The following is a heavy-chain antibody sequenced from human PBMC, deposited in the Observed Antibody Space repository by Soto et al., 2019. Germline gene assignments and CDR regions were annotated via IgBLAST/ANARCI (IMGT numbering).Heavy chain of an antibody. D-gene: IGHD2-2*01. CDR2: ISSSSSTI. J-gene: IGHJ4*02. CDR1: GFTFSSYS. V-gene: IGHV3-48*01. Sequence: GGSLRLSCAASGFTFSSYSMNWVRQAPGKGLEWVSYISSSSSTIYYADSVKGRFTISRDNAKNSLYLQMNSLRAEDTAVYYCARDRRYCSSTSCSYYFDYWGQGTLVTVSS. CDR3: ARDRRYCSSTSCSYYFDY.